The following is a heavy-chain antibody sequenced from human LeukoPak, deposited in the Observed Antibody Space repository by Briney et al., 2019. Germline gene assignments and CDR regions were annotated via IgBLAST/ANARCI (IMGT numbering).Heavy chain of an antibody. V-gene: IGHV4-39*01. Sequence: PSETLSLTCTVSGGSISSSSYHWVWIRQPPGKGLEWIGSIHYYGNTYYNPSLKSRVTMSVDTSKNQFSLMLTSVTAADTAVYYCARRYISNWYVRYFEYWGQGTLVTVSS. CDR1: GGSISSSSYH. CDR3: ARRYISNWYVRYFEY. D-gene: IGHD6-13*01. CDR2: IHYYGNT. J-gene: IGHJ4*02.